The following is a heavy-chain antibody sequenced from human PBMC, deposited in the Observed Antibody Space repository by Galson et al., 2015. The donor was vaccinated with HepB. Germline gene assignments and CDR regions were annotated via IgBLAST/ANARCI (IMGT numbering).Heavy chain of an antibody. D-gene: IGHD6-13*01. J-gene: IGHJ4*02. CDR3: ARRYSSSWHLVDY. CDR1: GFTLSDYY. Sequence: SLRLSCAASGFTLSDYYMSWIRQAPGKGLEWVSYISSSGSTIYYADSVKGRFTISRDNAKNSLYLQMNSLRAEDTAVYYCARRYSSSWHLVDYWGQGTLVTVSS. V-gene: IGHV3-11*01. CDR2: ISSSGSTI.